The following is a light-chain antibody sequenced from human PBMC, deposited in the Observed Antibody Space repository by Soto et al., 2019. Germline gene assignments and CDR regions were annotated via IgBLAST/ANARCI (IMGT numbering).Light chain of an antibody. CDR2: AAS. Sequence: EVVLTQSPGTLSLSPGERTTLSCRASQSVSSSYLAWYQQKPGQAPRLLIYAASSRATGIPDRFSGSGSGTDFTLTISRLEPEDFAVYYCQPYGSSRWTFGQGTKMEIK. V-gene: IGKV3-20*01. CDR1: QSVSSSY. J-gene: IGKJ1*01. CDR3: QPYGSSRWT.